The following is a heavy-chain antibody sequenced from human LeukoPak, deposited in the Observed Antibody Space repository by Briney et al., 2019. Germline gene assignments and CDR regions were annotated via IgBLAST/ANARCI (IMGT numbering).Heavy chain of an antibody. CDR2: ISAYNGNT. CDR1: GYTFTSYG. CDR3: ARVTGYCTNGVCYGPFDY. Sequence: ASAKVSCKASGYTFTSYGISWVRQAPGQGLEWMGWISAYNGNTNYAQKLQGRVTMTTDTSTSTAYMELRSLRSDDTAVYYCARVTGYCTNGVCYGPFDYWGQGTLVTVSS. V-gene: IGHV1-18*01. J-gene: IGHJ4*02. D-gene: IGHD2-8*01.